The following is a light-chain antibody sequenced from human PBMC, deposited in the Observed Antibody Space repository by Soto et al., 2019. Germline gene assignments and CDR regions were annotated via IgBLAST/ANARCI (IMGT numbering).Light chain of an antibody. CDR2: GAS. J-gene: IGKJ2*02. CDR3: QESYSMPRT. V-gene: IGKV1-39*01. CDR1: QSISTS. Sequence: DIQMTQSPSSLSASVGDRVTITCRTSQSISTSLNWYQQKAGKAPKLLIYGASTLQSGVPLRFSGSGSGTDFTLTISSLQREDFATYYCQESYSMPRTFGQGTKLEIK.